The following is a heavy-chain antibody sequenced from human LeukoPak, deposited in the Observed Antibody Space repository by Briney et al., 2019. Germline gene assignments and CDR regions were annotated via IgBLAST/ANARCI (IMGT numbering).Heavy chain of an antibody. J-gene: IGHJ6*03. V-gene: IGHV3-48*01. CDR1: GFTFSSYS. D-gene: IGHD5-18*01. CDR2: ISSSSSTI. CDR3: ARDGYSYGSGLNYYYYYYMDV. Sequence: GGSLRLSCAASGFTFSSYSMNWVRQAPGKGLEWVSYISSSSSTIYYADSVKGRFTISRDNAKNSLYLQMNSLRAEDTAVYYCARDGYSYGSGLNYYYYYYMDVWGKGTTVTVSS.